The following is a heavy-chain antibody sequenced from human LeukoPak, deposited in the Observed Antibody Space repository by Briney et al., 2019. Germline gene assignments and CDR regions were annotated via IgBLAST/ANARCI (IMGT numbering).Heavy chain of an antibody. CDR3: ARAPFSGFFDY. CDR2: INSDGSST. D-gene: IGHD1-26*01. Sequence: GGSLRLSCAASGFTFSSYWMHWVRQAPGKGLVWVSRINSDGSSTSYADSVKGRFTLSRDNAKNTLYLQMNSLRAEDTAVYYCARAPFSGFFDYWGQGTLVTVSS. V-gene: IGHV3-74*01. J-gene: IGHJ4*02. CDR1: GFTFSSYW.